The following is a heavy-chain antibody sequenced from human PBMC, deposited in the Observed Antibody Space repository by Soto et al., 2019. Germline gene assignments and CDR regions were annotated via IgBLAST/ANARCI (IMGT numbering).Heavy chain of an antibody. Sequence: GGSLRLSCAASGFTFSSYAMHWVRQAPGKGLEWVAVISYDGSNKYYADSVKGRFTISRDNSKNTLYLQMNSRRAEDKAVYYCARDTYYDFWSGYYYYYYYGMDVWGQGTTVTVSS. D-gene: IGHD3-3*01. CDR1: GFTFSSYA. V-gene: IGHV3-30-3*01. CDR2: ISYDGSNK. CDR3: ARDTYYDFWSGYYYYYYYGMDV. J-gene: IGHJ6*02.